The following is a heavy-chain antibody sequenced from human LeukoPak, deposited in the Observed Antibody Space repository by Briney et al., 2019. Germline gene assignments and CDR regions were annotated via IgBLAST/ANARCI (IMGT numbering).Heavy chain of an antibody. J-gene: IGHJ5*02. CDR3: ARDWFGSSYNWFDP. Sequence: PSETLSLTCAVYGGSFSGYYWSWIRQPPGKGLEWIGEINHSGSTNYNPSLKRRVTISVDTSKNQFSLKLSSVTAADTAVYYCARDWFGSSYNWFDPWGQGTLVTVSS. CDR2: INHSGST. V-gene: IGHV4-34*01. D-gene: IGHD3-10*01. CDR1: GGSFSGYY.